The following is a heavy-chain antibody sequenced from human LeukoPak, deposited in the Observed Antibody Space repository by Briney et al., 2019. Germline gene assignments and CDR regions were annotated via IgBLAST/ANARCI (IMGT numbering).Heavy chain of an antibody. Sequence: PSETLSLTCTVSGGSISSSSYYWGWIRQPPGKGLEWIGSIYYSGSTYYNPSLKSRVTISVDTSKNQFSLKLSPVTAADTAVYYCARRWVGPWYYFDYWGQGTLVTVSS. D-gene: IGHD2-8*02. CDR2: IYYSGST. J-gene: IGHJ4*02. CDR3: ARRWVGPWYYFDY. CDR1: GGSISSSSYY. V-gene: IGHV4-39*01.